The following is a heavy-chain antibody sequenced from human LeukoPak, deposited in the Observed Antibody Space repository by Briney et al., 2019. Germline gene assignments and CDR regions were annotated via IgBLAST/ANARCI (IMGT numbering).Heavy chain of an antibody. CDR3: ARSSGGYYFDY. J-gene: IGHJ4*02. V-gene: IGHV1-46*01. D-gene: IGHD6-19*01. CDR1: GYTFTSYY. CDR2: INPSGGST. Sequence: KSGASVKVSCKASGYTFTSYYMRWVRQAPGQGLEWMGIINPSGGSTSYAQKFQGRVTMTRDTSTSTVYMELSSLRSEDTAVYYCARSSGGYYFDYWGQGTLVTVSS.